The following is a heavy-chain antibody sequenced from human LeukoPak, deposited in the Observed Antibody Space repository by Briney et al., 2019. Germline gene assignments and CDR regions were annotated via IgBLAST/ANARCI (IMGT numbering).Heavy chain of an antibody. CDR3: TRPTPYCGGDCYNFDY. CDR2: IRSEANSYAT. Sequence: PGGSLRLSCAASGFTFSGSAMHWVRQASGKGLEWVGRIRSEANSYATAYAASVKGRFTISRDDSKNTAYLQMNSLKTEDTAVYYCTRPTPYCGGDCYNFDYWGQGTLVTVSS. J-gene: IGHJ4*02. V-gene: IGHV3-73*01. D-gene: IGHD2-21*02. CDR1: GFTFSGSA.